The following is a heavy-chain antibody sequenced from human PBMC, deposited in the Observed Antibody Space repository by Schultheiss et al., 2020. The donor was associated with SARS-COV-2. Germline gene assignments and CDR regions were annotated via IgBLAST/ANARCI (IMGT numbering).Heavy chain of an antibody. CDR2: ISYDGSNK. Sequence: GGSLRLSCAASGFTFSSYAMHWVRQAPGKGLEWVAVISYDGSNKYYADSVKGRFTISRDNSKNTLYLQMNSLRVDDTAVYYCVKEGEEMGTSWGQGTLVTVSS. D-gene: IGHD1-1*01. CDR3: VKEGEEMGTS. V-gene: IGHV3-30*07. J-gene: IGHJ4*02. CDR1: GFTFSSYA.